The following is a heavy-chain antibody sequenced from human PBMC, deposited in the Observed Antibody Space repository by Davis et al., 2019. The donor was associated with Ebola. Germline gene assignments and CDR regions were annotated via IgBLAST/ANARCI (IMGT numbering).Heavy chain of an antibody. CDR3: ARAPYHYYFDY. CDR2: IKPDGSEK. D-gene: IGHD2-2*01. V-gene: IGHV3-7*01. Sequence: GGSLRLSCAASGFTFSNYWMSWVRQAPGKGLEWVANIKPDGSEKYYVDSVKGRFTISRDNAKNSLYLQMNSLRAEDTAVYYCARAPYHYYFDYSGQGTLVTVSS. J-gene: IGHJ4*02. CDR1: GFTFSNYW.